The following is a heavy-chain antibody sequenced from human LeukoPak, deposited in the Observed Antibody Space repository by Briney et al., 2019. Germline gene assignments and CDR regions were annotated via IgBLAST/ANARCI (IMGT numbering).Heavy chain of an antibody. V-gene: IGHV3-15*01. CDR2: IKSKTDGCTT. J-gene: IGHJ6*03. CDR3: TTGFIAGTASGYYYYMDV. CDR1: GFTFSNAW. D-gene: IGHD1-20*01. Sequence: PGGSLRLSCAASGFTFSNAWMSWVRQAPGKGLEWVGRIKSKTDGCTTDYAAPVKGRFTISRDDSKNTLYLQMNSLKTEDTAVYCCTTGFIAGTASGYYYYMDVWGKGTTVTVSS.